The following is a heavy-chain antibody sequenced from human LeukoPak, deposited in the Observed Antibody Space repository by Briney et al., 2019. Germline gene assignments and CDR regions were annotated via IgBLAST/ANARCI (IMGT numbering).Heavy chain of an antibody. CDR1: GGTFSSYA. CDR2: IIPILGIA. CDR3: ARSSGYDKPHFDY. V-gene: IGHV1-69*04. Sequence: ASVKVSCKASGGTFSSYAISWVRQAPGQGLEWMGRIIPILGIANYAQKFQGRVTITADKSTSTAYMELSSLRSEDTAVYYCARSSGYDKPHFDYWGQGTLVTVSS. J-gene: IGHJ4*02. D-gene: IGHD2-2*01.